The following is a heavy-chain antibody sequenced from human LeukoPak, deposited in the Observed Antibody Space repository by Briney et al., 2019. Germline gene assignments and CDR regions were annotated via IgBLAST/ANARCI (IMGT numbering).Heavy chain of an antibody. CDR1: GFTFSNYP. J-gene: IGHJ4*02. CDR3: AKAGNYYDSSGYYHGLDY. V-gene: IGHV3-23*01. Sequence: GGSLRLSCSASGFTFSNYPLSWVRQAPGKGLEWVSAISGSGGTTYYADSVKGRFTISRDNSKNTLYLQMNSLRAEDTAVYYCAKAGNYYDSSGYYHGLDYWGQGTLVTVSS. D-gene: IGHD3-22*01. CDR2: ISGSGGTT.